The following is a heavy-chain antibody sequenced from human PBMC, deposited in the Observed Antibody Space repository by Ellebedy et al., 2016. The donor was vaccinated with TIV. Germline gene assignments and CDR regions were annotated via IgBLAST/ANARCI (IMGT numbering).Heavy chain of an antibody. Sequence: PGGSLRLSCAASGFTVSSNYMSWVRQAPGKGLEWVSVIYSGGSTYYADSVQGRFTISRDNSKNTLYLQMNSLRAEDTAVYYCAKNTSGWWVFDYWGQGTLVTVSS. V-gene: IGHV3-66*01. CDR2: IYSGGST. D-gene: IGHD6-19*01. CDR3: AKNTSGWWVFDY. CDR1: GFTVSSNY. J-gene: IGHJ4*02.